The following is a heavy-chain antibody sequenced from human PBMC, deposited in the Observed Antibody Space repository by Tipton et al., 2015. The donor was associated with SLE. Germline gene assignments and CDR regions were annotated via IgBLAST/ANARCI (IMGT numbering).Heavy chain of an antibody. CDR3: ARDRAAAGVDY. D-gene: IGHD6-13*01. Sequence: TLSLTCTASGGSISSYYWSWIRQPPGKGLEWIGYIYYSGSTNYNPSLKSRVTISVDTSKNQFSLKLSSVTAADTAVYYCARDRAAAGVDYWGQGTLVTVSS. CDR2: IYYSGST. J-gene: IGHJ4*02. CDR1: GGSISSYY. V-gene: IGHV4-59*01.